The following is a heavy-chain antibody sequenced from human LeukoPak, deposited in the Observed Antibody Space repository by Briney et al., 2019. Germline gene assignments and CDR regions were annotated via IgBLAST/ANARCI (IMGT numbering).Heavy chain of an antibody. CDR2: TYTGGNS. CDR3: ASPAEGY. CDR1: GFTVSSTH. J-gene: IGHJ4*02. V-gene: IGHV3-53*01. Sequence: GGSLRLSCAASGFTVSSTHIVWVRQAPGKGLEWVSVTYTGGNSYYTDSVKGRFIISRDISKNTLYLQMDSLRAEDTAVYYCASPAEGYWGQGTLVTVSS.